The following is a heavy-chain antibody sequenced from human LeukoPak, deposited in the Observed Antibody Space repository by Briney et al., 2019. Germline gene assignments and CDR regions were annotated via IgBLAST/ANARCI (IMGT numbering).Heavy chain of an antibody. Sequence: PGGSLRLSCPASGFTFDDYAMHWVRQAPGKGLEWVSLIIGVGGSTYYAGSVKGRFTISRDNSKNSLYLQMNSLRTEDTAWYYCAKDVWFGEPAGWFDPWGQGTLVTVSS. CDR2: IIGVGGST. CDR1: GFTFDDYA. D-gene: IGHD3-10*01. J-gene: IGHJ5*02. CDR3: AKDVWFGEPAGWFDP. V-gene: IGHV3-43*02.